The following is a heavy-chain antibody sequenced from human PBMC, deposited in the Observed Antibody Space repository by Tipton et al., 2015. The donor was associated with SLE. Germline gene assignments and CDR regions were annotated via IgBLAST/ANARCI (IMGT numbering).Heavy chain of an antibody. CDR1: GGSISSYY. Sequence: TLSLTCTVSGGSISSYYWSWIRQPPGKGLEWIGYIYYGGTYYNPSLKSRVSISEDASKNKFSLKMTSVTAADTAVYYCARDEYRYDTTGYHLLGHFDFWGQGTLVTVSS. D-gene: IGHD3-22*01. CDR3: ARDEYRYDTTGYHLLGHFDF. J-gene: IGHJ4*02. CDR2: IYYGGT. V-gene: IGHV4-59*12.